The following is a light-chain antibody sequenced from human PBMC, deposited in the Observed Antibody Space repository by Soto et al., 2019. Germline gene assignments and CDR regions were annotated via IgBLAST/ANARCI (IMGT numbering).Light chain of an antibody. V-gene: IGKV3-20*01. J-gene: IGKJ2*01. CDR1: QSVSSSY. CDR3: QQYGSSSYT. CDR2: GKS. Sequence: EIVLTQSPGTLSLSPGERATLSCRASQSVSSSYLAWYQQKPGQAPRLLIYGKSSRATGIPDRFSGSGSGTDFTLTISRLEPEDFAVYYCQQYGSSSYTFGQGTKLEIK.